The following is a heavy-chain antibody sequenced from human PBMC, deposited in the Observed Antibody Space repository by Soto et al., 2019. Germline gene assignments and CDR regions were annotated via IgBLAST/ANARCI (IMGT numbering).Heavy chain of an antibody. CDR2: IWYDGSIT. D-gene: IGHD6-13*01. Sequence: QVQLVESGGGVVQPGRSLRLSCAASGFTFSSYGMHWVRQAPGKGLEWVAVIWYDGSITYYGDSVKGRFAISRDNSKNTLYLQMNSLRGEDTAMYYCAKGSSSVYYYYYGLDVWGQGTTVTVSS. V-gene: IGHV3-33*06. CDR3: AKGSSSVYYYYYGLDV. CDR1: GFTFSSYG. J-gene: IGHJ6*02.